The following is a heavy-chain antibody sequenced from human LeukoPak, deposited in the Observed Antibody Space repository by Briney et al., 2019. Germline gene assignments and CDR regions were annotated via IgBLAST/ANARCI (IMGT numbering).Heavy chain of an antibody. Sequence: GGSLRLSCAASGFTFDNYAMHWVRQAPGKGLEWDSGISWNSGSIGYADSVKGRFTISRDNSKNTLYLQMNSLRAEDTAVYYCAKRIQSAMATGYWGQGTLVTVSS. CDR1: GFTFDNYA. D-gene: IGHD5-18*01. CDR2: ISWNSGSI. V-gene: IGHV3-9*01. J-gene: IGHJ4*02. CDR3: AKRIQSAMATGY.